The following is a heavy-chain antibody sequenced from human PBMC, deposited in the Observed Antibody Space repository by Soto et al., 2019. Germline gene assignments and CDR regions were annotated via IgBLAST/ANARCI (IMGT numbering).Heavy chain of an antibody. CDR2: ITWNGGRI. CDR1: GFTFDNYA. J-gene: IGHJ4*02. V-gene: IGHV3-9*01. Sequence: EVQLVESGGGLVQPGRSLRLSCAASGFTFDNYAMHWVRQGPGTGLEWVAGITWNGGRIHYADSVKGRFTISRDNTKNSLSLQINSLRAEDTALYFCVRGFYTVGYYFDFWGQGTQVTVSS. CDR3: VRGFYTVGYYFDF. D-gene: IGHD4-4*01.